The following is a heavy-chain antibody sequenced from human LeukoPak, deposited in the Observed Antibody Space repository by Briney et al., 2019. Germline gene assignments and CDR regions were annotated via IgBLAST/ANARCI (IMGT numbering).Heavy chain of an antibody. D-gene: IGHD6-19*01. CDR2: IKQDGSEK. V-gene: IGHV3-7*01. CDR3: ARDRKGIAVAGSDAFDI. CDR1: GFIFSSYW. Sequence: GGSLRLSCAASGFIFSSYWMSWVRQAPGKGLEWVANIKQDGSEKYYVDSVKGRFTISRDNAKNSLYLQMNSLRAEDTAVYYCARDRKGIAVAGSDAFDIWGQGTMVTVSS. J-gene: IGHJ3*02.